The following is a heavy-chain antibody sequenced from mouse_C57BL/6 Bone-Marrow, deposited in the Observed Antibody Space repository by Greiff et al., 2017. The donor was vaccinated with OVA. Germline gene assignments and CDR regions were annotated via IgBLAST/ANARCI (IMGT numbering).Heavy chain of an antibody. CDR3: AGGGYSNRQLDI. CDR1: GYTFTSYW. CDR2: IDPSDSYT. J-gene: IGHJ2*01. V-gene: IGHV1-69*01. D-gene: IGHD2-2*01. Sequence: QVHVQQPGAELVMPGASVKLSCKASGYTFTSYWMHWVKQRPGQGLEWIGEIDPSDSYTNYNQKFKGKSTLTADKSSSTAYMQLSSLTSEDSAVXYSAGGGYSNRQLDICGRGTALTVTS.